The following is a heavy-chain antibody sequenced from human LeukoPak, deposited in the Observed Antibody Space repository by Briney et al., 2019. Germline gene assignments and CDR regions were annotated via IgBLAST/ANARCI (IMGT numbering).Heavy chain of an antibody. V-gene: IGHV4-59*01. CDR2: IYYSGST. CDR1: GGSISSYY. D-gene: IGHD3-16*01. CDR3: ARGAPGGPFDY. J-gene: IGHJ4*02. Sequence: SETPSLTCTVSGGSISSYYWSWIRQPPGKGLEWIGYIYYSGSTNYNPSLKSRVTISVDTSKNQFSLKLSSVTAADTAVYYCARGAPGGPFDYWGQGTLVTVSS.